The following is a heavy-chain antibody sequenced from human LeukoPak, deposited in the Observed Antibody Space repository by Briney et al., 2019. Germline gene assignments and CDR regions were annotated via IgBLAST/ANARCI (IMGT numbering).Heavy chain of an antibody. CDR3: TRDLASQPDY. Sequence: PGGSLRLSCAASGFTFSSYSMNWVRQAPGKGLEWVSSISSNSYHIFYADSVKGRFTISRDSAKNSLYLQMDSLRAEDTAVYYCTRDLASQPDYWGQGGLVTVSS. CDR1: GFTFSSYS. V-gene: IGHV3-21*01. CDR2: ISSNSYHI. D-gene: IGHD1-1*01. J-gene: IGHJ4*02.